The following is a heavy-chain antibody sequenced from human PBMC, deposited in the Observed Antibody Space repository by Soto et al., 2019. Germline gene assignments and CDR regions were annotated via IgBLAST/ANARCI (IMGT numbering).Heavy chain of an antibody. J-gene: IGHJ6*02. Sequence: GGSLRLSCAASGFTFSSYAMSWVRQAPGKGLEWVSAISGSGGSTYYADSVKGRFTISRDNSKNTLYLQMNSLRAEDTAVYYCAKDPHEVFRYFDCLPNSYSYPMDVWGQGTTVTVSS. CDR3: AKDPHEVFRYFDCLPNSYSYPMDV. CDR1: GFTFSSYA. V-gene: IGHV3-23*01. D-gene: IGHD3-9*01. CDR2: ISGSGGST.